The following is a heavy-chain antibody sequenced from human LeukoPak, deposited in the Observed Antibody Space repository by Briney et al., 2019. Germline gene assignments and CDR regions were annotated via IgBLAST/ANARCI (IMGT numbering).Heavy chain of an antibody. CDR1: GASLSSSSYY. J-gene: IGHJ4*02. Sequence: SETLSLTCTVSGASLSSSSYYWGWIRQPPGKGLEWLGNIYYMGSTYYNPCLKSRVTLSVDMSKNQLSLKLRSVTAADAAVYYCTRRHYHLLTGYYQSDHWGQGILVTVSS. V-gene: IGHV4-39*01. CDR3: TRRHYHLLTGYYQSDH. CDR2: IYYMGST. D-gene: IGHD3-9*01.